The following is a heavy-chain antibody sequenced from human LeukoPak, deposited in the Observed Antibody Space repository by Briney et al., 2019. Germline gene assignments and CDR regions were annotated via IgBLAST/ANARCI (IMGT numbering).Heavy chain of an antibody. CDR1: GFTFSSYA. Sequence: GGSLRLSCAASGFTFSSYAMSWVRKAPGKGLEWVSGISGSGGSTYYADSVRGRFTISRDNSKNTLELQMNSLRVEDTAVYYCAGGSPADYWGQGTLVTVSS. CDR3: AGGSPADY. J-gene: IGHJ4*02. V-gene: IGHV3-23*01. CDR2: ISGSGGST. D-gene: IGHD3-16*01.